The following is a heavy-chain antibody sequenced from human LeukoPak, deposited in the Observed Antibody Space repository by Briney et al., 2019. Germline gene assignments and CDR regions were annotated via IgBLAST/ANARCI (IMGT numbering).Heavy chain of an antibody. D-gene: IGHD3-3*01. Sequence: GGSLRLSCAASGFTFSSYAMHWVRQAPGKGLEWVAVISYDGSNKYYADSVKGRFTISRDNSKNMLYLQMNSLRAEDTAVYYCARGNTYYDFWSGYYETNWFDPWGQGTLVTVSS. V-gene: IGHV3-30*01. J-gene: IGHJ5*02. CDR2: ISYDGSNK. CDR1: GFTFSSYA. CDR3: ARGNTYYDFWSGYYETNWFDP.